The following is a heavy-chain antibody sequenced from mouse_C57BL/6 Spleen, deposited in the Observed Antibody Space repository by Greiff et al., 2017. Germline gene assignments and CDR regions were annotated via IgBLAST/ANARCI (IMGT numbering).Heavy chain of an antibody. V-gene: IGHV5-9-1*02. J-gene: IGHJ1*03. CDR2: ISSGGDYL. CDR1: GFTFSSYA. CDR3: TREAGTRYFDV. Sequence: EVQRVESGEGLVKPGGSLKLSCAASGFTFSSYAMSWVRQTPEKRLEWVAYISSGGDYLYYADTVKGRFTISSDNARNTLYLQMSSLKSEYTDMYYCTREAGTRYFDVWGTGTTVTVSS. D-gene: IGHD4-1*01.